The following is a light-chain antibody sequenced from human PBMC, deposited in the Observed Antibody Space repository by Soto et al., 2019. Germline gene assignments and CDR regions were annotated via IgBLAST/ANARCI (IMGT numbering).Light chain of an antibody. CDR2: AAS. CDR1: PGIINY. J-gene: IGKJ5*01. Sequence: DIQMTQSPSSLSASVGDRVTITCRASPGIINYLAWYQQKPGKVPKLPIYAASTLQSGVPSRFSGSGSGTEFTLTISSLQPEDVATYYCQKYNSAPLTFGQGTRLEIK. CDR3: QKYNSAPLT. V-gene: IGKV1-27*01.